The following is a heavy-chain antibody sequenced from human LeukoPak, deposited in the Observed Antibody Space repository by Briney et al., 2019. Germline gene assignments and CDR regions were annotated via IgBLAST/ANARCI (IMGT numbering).Heavy chain of an antibody. Sequence: GGSLRLSCGASGFTVSSNYMSWVRQAPGKGLEWVSVIYSGGSTYYADSVKGRFTISRDNSKNTLYLQMNSLRAEDTAVYYCARARRDGYNPFDYWGQGTLVTVSS. D-gene: IGHD5-24*01. V-gene: IGHV3-53*01. CDR2: IYSGGST. CDR1: GFTVSSNY. CDR3: ARARRDGYNPFDY. J-gene: IGHJ4*02.